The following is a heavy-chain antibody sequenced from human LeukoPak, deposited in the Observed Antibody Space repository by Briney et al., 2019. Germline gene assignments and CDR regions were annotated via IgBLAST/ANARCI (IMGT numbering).Heavy chain of an antibody. CDR1: GCSFNNYA. D-gene: IGHD5-12*01. J-gene: IGHJ4*02. CDR3: VKGCYDYIEVAYFDF. CDR2: INDSSGAT. Sequence: QPAGSLTLSCAASGCSFNNYAMSWVRQSPGKGLEWVSIINDSSGATFYADSVKGRFTISRDTSKNSLYLQLNSLRLEDTAVYYCVKGCYDYIEVAYFDFWGQGTLVTVSS. V-gene: IGHV3-23*01.